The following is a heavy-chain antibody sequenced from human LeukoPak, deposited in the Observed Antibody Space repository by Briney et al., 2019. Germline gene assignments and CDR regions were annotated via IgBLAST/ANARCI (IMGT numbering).Heavy chain of an antibody. CDR1: GFTLSSYG. J-gene: IGHJ4*02. CDR3: AKDQGGFDY. V-gene: IGHV3-30*02. Sequence: GGSLRLPCAASGFTLSSYGMQWVRQAPGKGLEGVAFILYDESNKYYADPERVRFTLHRDNSKNTLYLKKQSQRAEDTAVYYCAKDQGGFDYWGQGTLVTVSS. D-gene: IGHD3-16*01. CDR2: ILYDESNK.